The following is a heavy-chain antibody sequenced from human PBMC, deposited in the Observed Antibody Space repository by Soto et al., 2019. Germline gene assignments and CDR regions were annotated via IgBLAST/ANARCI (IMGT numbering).Heavy chain of an antibody. D-gene: IGHD1-1*01. Sequence: RSLTCTVSGGSISSNYWTWIRQPPGKGLEWIGYVYNSGSTNYNPSLKSRVTISEDTSKSQFSLKVNSMTAADTAVYYCARYRREAVAGYTLENWGQGILVPVPS. CDR3: ARYRREAVAGYTLEN. CDR2: VYNSGST. CDR1: GGSISSNY. V-gene: IGHV4-59*01. J-gene: IGHJ4*02.